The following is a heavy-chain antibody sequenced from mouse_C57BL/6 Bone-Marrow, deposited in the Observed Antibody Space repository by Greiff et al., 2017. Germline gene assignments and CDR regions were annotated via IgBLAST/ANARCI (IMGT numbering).Heavy chain of an antibody. D-gene: IGHD2-1*01. CDR1: GYTFTSYW. Sequence: QVQLQQPGAELVKPGASVKLSCKASGYTFTSYWMHWVKQRPGRGIEWIGRIDPNSGGTKYNEKFKSKATLTVDKPSSTAYMQLSSLTSEDSAVYYCAHGNYFYWYFAVCGTGTTVTVSS. J-gene: IGHJ1*03. V-gene: IGHV1-72*01. CDR3: AHGNYFYWYFAV. CDR2: IDPNSGGT.